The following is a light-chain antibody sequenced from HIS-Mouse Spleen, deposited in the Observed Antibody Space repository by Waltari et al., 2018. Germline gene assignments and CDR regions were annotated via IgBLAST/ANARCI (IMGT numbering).Light chain of an antibody. J-gene: IGKJ1*01. CDR2: WAC. CDR3: QQYYSTLSWT. Sequence: DIVMTQSPDSLAVPLGERATINCKSSQSDLYSSNNKNYLACYQQKPGQPPKLLIYWACTREAAFPDRFIGSGSGTDFTLTISRLQAEDVAGDYCQQYYSTLSWTFGQGTKVEIK. CDR1: QSDLYSSNNKNY. V-gene: IGKV4-1*01.